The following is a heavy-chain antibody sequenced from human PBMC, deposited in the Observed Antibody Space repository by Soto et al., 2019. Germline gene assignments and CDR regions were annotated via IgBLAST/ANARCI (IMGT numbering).Heavy chain of an antibody. CDR1: GYAFTSYS. J-gene: IGHJ5*02. CDR2: SNTDNGDT. D-gene: IGHD1-1*01. V-gene: IGHV1-3*04. CDR3: AREPYTSENWFDP. Sequence: QVQLVQSGAEVKRPGASVKVSCKASGYAFTSYSVHWLRQAPRQRLEWMGWSNTDNGDTQYSQNLQGRVTFTRDTFASTAYMELSSLQSDDTAVYYCAREPYTSENWFDPWGQGTLVTVSS.